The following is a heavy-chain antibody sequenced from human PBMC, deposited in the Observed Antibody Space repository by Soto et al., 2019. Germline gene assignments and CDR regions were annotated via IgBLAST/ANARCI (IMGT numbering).Heavy chain of an antibody. CDR3: AKALRYFDWLLPFDY. Sequence: GGSLRLSCAASGFTFSSYAMSWVRQAPGKGLEWVSAISGSGGSTYYADSVKGRFTISRDNSKNTLYLQMNSLRAEDTAVYYCAKALRYFDWLLPFDYWGQGTLVTVSS. D-gene: IGHD3-9*01. CDR2: ISGSGGST. J-gene: IGHJ4*02. V-gene: IGHV3-23*01. CDR1: GFTFSSYA.